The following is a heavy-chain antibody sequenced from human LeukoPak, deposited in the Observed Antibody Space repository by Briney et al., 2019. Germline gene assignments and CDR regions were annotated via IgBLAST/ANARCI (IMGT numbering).Heavy chain of an antibody. D-gene: IGHD3-10*01. J-gene: IGHJ5*02. CDR2: IYTSGST. V-gene: IGHV4-61*02. CDR1: GGSISSGSYY. Sequence: PSETLSLTCTVSGGSISSGSYYWSWIRQPAGKGLEWIGRIYTSGSTNYNPSLKSRVTISVDTSKNQFSLKLSSVTAADTAVYYCARDLRSGSYYEGNWFDPWGQGTLVTVSS. CDR3: ARDLRSGSYYEGNWFDP.